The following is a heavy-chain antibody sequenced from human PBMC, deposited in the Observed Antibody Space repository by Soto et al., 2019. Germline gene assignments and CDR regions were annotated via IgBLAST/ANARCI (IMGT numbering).Heavy chain of an antibody. V-gene: IGHV3-7*05. Sequence: DVQLTESGGGLVQPGGSLRLSCGASGFSFGSDWMAWVRQAPGKGLEWVANIRKDGRQEHYADSVRGRFSVSRDNAKDSFYLQMHSLRLEDTAVYYCTRDANYRDDRAYYDVFDIWGQGKMVTVSS. J-gene: IGHJ3*02. CDR3: TRDANYRDDRAYYDVFDI. CDR2: IRKDGRQE. D-gene: IGHD3-16*01. CDR1: GFSFGSDW.